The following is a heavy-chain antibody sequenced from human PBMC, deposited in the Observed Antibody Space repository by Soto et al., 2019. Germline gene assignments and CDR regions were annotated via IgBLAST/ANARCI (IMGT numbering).Heavy chain of an antibody. D-gene: IGHD2-2*01. CDR2: IYYSGST. CDR1: GGSISSSSYY. CDR3: ASTQVPAAPQNNWFDP. J-gene: IGHJ5*02. Sequence: SETLSLTCTVSGGSISSSSYYWGWIRQPPGKGLEWIGSIYYSGSTYYNPSLKSRVTISVDTSKNQFSLKLSSVTAADTAVYYCASTQVPAAPQNNWFDPWGQGTLVTVSS. V-gene: IGHV4-39*01.